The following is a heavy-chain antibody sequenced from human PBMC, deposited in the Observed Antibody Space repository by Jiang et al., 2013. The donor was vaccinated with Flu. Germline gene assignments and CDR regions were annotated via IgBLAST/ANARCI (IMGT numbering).Heavy chain of an antibody. CDR2: IIPIVGTT. CDR3: ARVRACGGDCYYFDY. Sequence: ASGDTFRKNTIIWVRQAPGQGLEWMAGIIPIVGTTNYAQKFQGRVTTTADKFTSTIYMEMSSLRSEDTAVYYCARVRACGGDCYYFDYWGQGTLVTVFS. CDR1: GDTFRKNT. D-gene: IGHD2-21*02. J-gene: IGHJ4*02. V-gene: IGHV1-69*06.